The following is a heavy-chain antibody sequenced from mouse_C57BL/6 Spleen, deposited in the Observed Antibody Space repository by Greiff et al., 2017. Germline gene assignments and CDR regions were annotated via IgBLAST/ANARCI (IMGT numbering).Heavy chain of an antibody. V-gene: IGHV1-61*01. Sequence: QVQLQQPGAELVRPGSSVKLSCKASGYTFTSYWMDWVKQRPGQGLEWIGNIYPSDSETHYNQKFKDKATLTVDKSSSTAYMQLSSLTSEDSAVYYCARVTTALYFDYWGQGTTLTVSS. CDR3: ARVTTALYFDY. J-gene: IGHJ2*01. CDR1: GYTFTSYW. CDR2: IYPSDSET. D-gene: IGHD1-2*01.